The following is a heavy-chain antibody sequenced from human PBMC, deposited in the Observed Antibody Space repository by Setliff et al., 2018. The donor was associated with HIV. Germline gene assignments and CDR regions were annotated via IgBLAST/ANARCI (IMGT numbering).Heavy chain of an antibody. V-gene: IGHV4-34*01. CDR2: INHSGGT. J-gene: IGHJ6*04. CDR1: GGTFSLHY. Sequence: PSETLSLTCAVSGGTFSLHYYTWIRQSPLRGLEWIGEINHSGGTRYNPSLESRVTMSLDSSKNQFSLKLSSLTAADTAVYYCARGRLPTGMDVWGKGTTVTVSS. D-gene: IGHD4-17*01. CDR3: ARGRLPTGMDV.